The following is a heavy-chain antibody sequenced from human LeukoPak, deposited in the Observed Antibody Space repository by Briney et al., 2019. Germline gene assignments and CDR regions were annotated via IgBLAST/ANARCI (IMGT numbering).Heavy chain of an antibody. CDR3: ARDGSASGYYYGHDAFDI. V-gene: IGHV3-20*04. CDR1: GFTFDDYG. J-gene: IGHJ3*02. CDR2: INWNGGST. Sequence: PGGSLRLSCAASGFTFDDYGMSWVRQAPGKGLEWVSGINWNGGSTGYADSVKGRFTISRDNAKNSLYLQMNSLRAEDTALYYCARDGSASGYYYGHDAFDIWGQGTMVTVSS. D-gene: IGHD3-22*01.